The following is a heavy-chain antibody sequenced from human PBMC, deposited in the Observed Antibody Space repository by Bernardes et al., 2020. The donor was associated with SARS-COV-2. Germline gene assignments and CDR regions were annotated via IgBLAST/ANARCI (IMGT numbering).Heavy chain of an antibody. CDR3: ARLGKYDAFDM. Sequence: ASVKVSCKASGHTFTNYDINWVRQATGQGLEWMGWVNPTSGNAGYAQNFQGRVTMTRDTSTSTVFMELISLRSEDTAVYYCARLGKYDAFDMWGQGTMVSAPS. CDR2: VNPTSGNA. D-gene: IGHD7-27*01. J-gene: IGHJ3*02. CDR1: GHTFTNYD. V-gene: IGHV1-8*01.